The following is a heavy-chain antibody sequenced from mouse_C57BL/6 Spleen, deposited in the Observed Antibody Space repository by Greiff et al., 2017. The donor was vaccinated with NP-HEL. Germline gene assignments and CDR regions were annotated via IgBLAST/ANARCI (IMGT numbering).Heavy chain of an antibody. Sequence: EVKLMESGGGLVQPGGSLKLSCAASGFTFSDYGMAWVRQAPRKGPEWVAFISNLAYSIYYADTVTGRFTISRENAKNTLYLEMSSLRSEDTAMYYCARPDHEGAMDYWGQGTSVTVSS. J-gene: IGHJ4*01. V-gene: IGHV5-15*01. CDR2: ISNLAYSI. CDR1: GFTFSDYG. CDR3: ARPDHEGAMDY.